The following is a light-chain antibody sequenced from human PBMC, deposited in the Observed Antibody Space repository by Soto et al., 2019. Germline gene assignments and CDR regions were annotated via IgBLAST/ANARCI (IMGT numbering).Light chain of an antibody. Sequence: DIPLTQSPSFVSASVGDRISITCRASQGIGNFLAWYRQKPGKAPHLLIYASSTLQSGVPSRFSGSGSGTDFPLTITNLQPDDFVVYFCQQARSFPPTFGGGTKVELK. CDR1: QGIGNF. J-gene: IGKJ4*01. V-gene: IGKV1-12*01. CDR2: ASS. CDR3: QQARSFPPT.